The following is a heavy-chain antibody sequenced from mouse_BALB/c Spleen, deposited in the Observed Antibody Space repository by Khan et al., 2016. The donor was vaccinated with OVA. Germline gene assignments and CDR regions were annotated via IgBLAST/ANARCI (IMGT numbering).Heavy chain of an antibody. CDR3: ARFLDGPYAMDY. CDR2: ISCYNGAT. V-gene: IGHV1S34*01. Sequence: LVKTGASVKISCKASGYSFTGYYMHWVKQSHGKSLEWIGYISCYNGATSYNQKFKGKATFTVDTSSSTAYMQFNSLTSEDSAVEYCARFLDGPYAMDYWGQGTSVTVSS. D-gene: IGHD2-3*01. CDR1: GYSFTGYY. J-gene: IGHJ4*01.